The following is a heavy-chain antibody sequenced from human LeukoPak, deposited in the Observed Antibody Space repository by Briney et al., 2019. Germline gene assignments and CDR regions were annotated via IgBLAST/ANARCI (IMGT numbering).Heavy chain of an antibody. V-gene: IGHV3-23*01. Sequence: GGSLRLSCAASGFTFRIHAMSWVRQAPGKGLEWVSTIGSGDDLHYADSVKGRFTVSRDDPQNTLYLQMNSLKAEDAAIYYCAKDATPGNSVYDHFDYWGQGTLVTVSS. J-gene: IGHJ4*02. CDR3: AKDATPGNSVYDHFDY. CDR2: IGSGDDL. CDR1: GFTFRIHA. D-gene: IGHD5/OR15-5a*01.